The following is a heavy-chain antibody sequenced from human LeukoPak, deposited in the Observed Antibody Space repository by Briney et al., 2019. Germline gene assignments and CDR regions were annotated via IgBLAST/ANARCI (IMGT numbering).Heavy chain of an antibody. Sequence: GGSLRLSCAASGFTFSSYAMSWVRQAPGKGLGWVSAISGSGGSTYYADSVKGRFTISRDNSKNTLYLQMNSLRAEDTAVYYCVKDRRDQLLEFDYWGQGTLVTVSS. CDR1: GFTFSSYA. D-gene: IGHD2-2*01. V-gene: IGHV3-23*01. CDR2: ISGSGGST. J-gene: IGHJ4*02. CDR3: VKDRRDQLLEFDY.